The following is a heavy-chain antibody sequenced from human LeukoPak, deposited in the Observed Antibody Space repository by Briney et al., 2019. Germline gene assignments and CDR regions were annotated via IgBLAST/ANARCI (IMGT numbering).Heavy chain of an antibody. CDR3: AKEGGGYDSSGSDAFDI. CDR2: IRYDGSNK. J-gene: IGHJ3*02. D-gene: IGHD3-22*01. CDR1: GSSFSIYG. Sequence: GGSLRLSCAASGSSFSIYGMHWVRQAPGKGLEWVTFIRYDGSNKYYADSVKGRFTISRDNSKNTLYLQMNSLRAEDTAVYYCAKEGGGYDSSGSDAFDIWGQGTMITVSS. V-gene: IGHV3-30*02.